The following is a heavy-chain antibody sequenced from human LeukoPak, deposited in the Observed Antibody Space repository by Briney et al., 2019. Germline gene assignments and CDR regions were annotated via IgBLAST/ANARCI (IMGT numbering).Heavy chain of an antibody. CDR1: GYSFTSYW. D-gene: IGHD3-10*01. CDR3: ARPHLLTMVRGASGAFDI. CDR2: IYPGDSDT. Sequence: KSGESLKISCKGSGYSFTSYWIGWVRQMPGKGLEWMGIIYPGDSDTRYSPSFQGQVTISADKSISTAYLQWSSLKASDTAMYYCARPHLLTMVRGASGAFDIWGQGTMVTVSS. J-gene: IGHJ3*02. V-gene: IGHV5-51*01.